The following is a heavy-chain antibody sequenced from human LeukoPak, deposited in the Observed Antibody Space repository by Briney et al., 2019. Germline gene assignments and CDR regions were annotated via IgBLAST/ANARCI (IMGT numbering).Heavy chain of an antibody. V-gene: IGHV4-59*01. J-gene: IGHJ4*02. CDR1: GGSISSYY. D-gene: IGHD3-22*01. Sequence: KTSETLSLTCTVSGGSISSYYWSWIRQPPGKGLEWIGYIYYSGSTNYNPSLKSRVTISVDTSRNQFSLKLSSVTAADTAVYYCARIAVNYYDSSDYYFDYWGQGTLVTVSS. CDR2: IYYSGST. CDR3: ARIAVNYYDSSDYYFDY.